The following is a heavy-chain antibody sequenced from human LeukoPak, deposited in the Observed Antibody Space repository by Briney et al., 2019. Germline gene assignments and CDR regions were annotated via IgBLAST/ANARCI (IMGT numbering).Heavy chain of an antibody. CDR1: GITLSNYV. CDR3: AKRGVVIRVILVGFHKAAYYFES. J-gene: IGHJ4*02. Sequence: PGGSLRLSCAVSGITLSNYVMSWVRQAPGTGLEWVAGISDSGGSKNYADAVKGRFTISTDNPKTTLYLQMKSLRAEYTAVYFCAKRGVVIRVILVGFHKAAYYFESWGQGALVTVSS. CDR2: ISDSGGSK. D-gene: IGHD3/OR15-3a*01. V-gene: IGHV3-23*01.